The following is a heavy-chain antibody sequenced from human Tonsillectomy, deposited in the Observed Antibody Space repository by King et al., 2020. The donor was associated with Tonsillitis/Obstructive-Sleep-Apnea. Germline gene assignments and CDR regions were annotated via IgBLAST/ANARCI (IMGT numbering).Heavy chain of an antibody. CDR2: ISNSGSVI. Sequence: VQLVESGGGLVQPGGSLRLSCAASGFTFSSFEMNWVRQAPGKGLEWVSYISNSGSVIYYADSVKGRFTISRDNAKNSLYLQVNSLRAEDTALYYCARVYVTSYFMDVWGKGTTVTVSS. V-gene: IGHV3-48*03. CDR1: GFTFSSFE. D-gene: IGHD3-10*02. J-gene: IGHJ6*03. CDR3: ARVYVTSYFMDV.